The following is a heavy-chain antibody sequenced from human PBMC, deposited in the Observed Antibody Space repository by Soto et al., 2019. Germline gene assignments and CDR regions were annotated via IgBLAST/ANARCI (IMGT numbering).Heavy chain of an antibody. V-gene: IGHV3-21*01. CDR3: ARDSLPGYYYYGMDV. J-gene: IGHJ6*02. Sequence: GSLRLSCAASGFTFSSYSMNWVRQAPGKGLEWVSSISSSSSYIYYADSVKGRFTISRDNAKNSLYLQMNSLRAEDTAVYYCARDSLPGYYYYGMDVWGQGTTVTVSS. CDR1: GFTFSSYS. CDR2: ISSSSSYI.